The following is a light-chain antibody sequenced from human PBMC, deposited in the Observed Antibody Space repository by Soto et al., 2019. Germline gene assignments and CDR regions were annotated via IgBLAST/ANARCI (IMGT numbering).Light chain of an antibody. Sequence: QSVLTQPPSVSGAPGQRVTISCTVTTSNIGAGYDVHWYRHLPGTAPKLLIYGNTNRPSGVPDRFSGSKSGTSASLAITGLQAEDEADYYCHSYDSSLSGSVFGGGTKLTVL. CDR3: HSYDSSLSGSV. CDR2: GNT. CDR1: TSNIGAGYD. V-gene: IGLV1-40*01. J-gene: IGLJ3*02.